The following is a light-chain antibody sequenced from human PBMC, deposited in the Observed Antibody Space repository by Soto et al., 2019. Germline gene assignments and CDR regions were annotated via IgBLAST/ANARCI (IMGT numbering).Light chain of an antibody. CDR2: AAS. J-gene: IGKJ3*01. Sequence: AIQMTQSPSSLSASVGDRVTITCRASQGIRNDLDWFQQKPGKAPKLLIYAASNLQSGVPARFSGSGSGTDFTLTSSSLQPEDFATYYCLQKYFYPCTFGPGTKVDIK. V-gene: IGKV1-6*01. CDR1: QGIRND. CDR3: LQKYFYPCT.